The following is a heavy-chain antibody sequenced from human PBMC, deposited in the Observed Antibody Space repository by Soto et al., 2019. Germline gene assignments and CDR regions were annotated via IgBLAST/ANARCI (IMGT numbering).Heavy chain of an antibody. CDR1: GGSLSGYY. Sequence: PSETLSLTCAVYGGSLSGYYWSWIRQPPGKGLEWIGEINHSGSTNYNPSLKSRVTISVDTSKNQFSLKLSSVTAADTAVYYCAREPVWGDYYGMDVWGQGTTVTVSS. J-gene: IGHJ6*02. V-gene: IGHV4-34*01. CDR2: INHSGST. D-gene: IGHD1-20*01. CDR3: AREPVWGDYYGMDV.